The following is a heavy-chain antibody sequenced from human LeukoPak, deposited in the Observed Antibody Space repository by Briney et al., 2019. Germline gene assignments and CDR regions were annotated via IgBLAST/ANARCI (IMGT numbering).Heavy chain of an antibody. CDR3: ARVEDCSSTSCQYYYMDV. D-gene: IGHD2-2*01. CDR2: INPKSGGT. J-gene: IGHJ6*03. Sequence: ASVKVSCKASGYTFTGYSMHWVRQAPGQGLEWLGWINPKSGGTNYAQKFQGRVTMTRDTSISTAYMELSRLRSDDTAVYYCARVEDCSSTSCQYYYMDVWGKGTTVTVSS. CDR1: GYTFTGYS. V-gene: IGHV1-2*02.